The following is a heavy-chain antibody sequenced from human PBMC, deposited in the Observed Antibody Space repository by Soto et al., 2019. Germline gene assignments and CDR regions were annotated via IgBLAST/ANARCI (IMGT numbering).Heavy chain of an antibody. Sequence: PSETLSLTCAVSSGSISSSNWWSWVRQPPGKGLEWIGEIYHSGSTNYNPSLKSRVTISVDKSKNQFSLKLSSVTAADTAVYYCARVSVVVAATSLYYYMDVWGKGTTVTVSS. V-gene: IGHV4-4*02. J-gene: IGHJ6*03. CDR3: ARVSVVVAATSLYYYMDV. CDR2: IYHSGST. D-gene: IGHD2-15*01. CDR1: SGSISSSNW.